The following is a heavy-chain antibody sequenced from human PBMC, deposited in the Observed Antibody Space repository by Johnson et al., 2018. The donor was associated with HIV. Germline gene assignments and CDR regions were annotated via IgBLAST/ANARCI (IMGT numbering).Heavy chain of an antibody. Sequence: QMLLVESGGGVVQPGRSLRLSCAASGFTFSDYYMSWIRQAPGKGLEWVSYISSSGSVIYSADSVKGRFTISRDNARNSLHLQMNSLRAEDTAVYYCARKGDAFDFWGQGTKVTVSS. CDR3: ARKGDAFDF. CDR2: ISSSGSVI. V-gene: IGHV3-11*01. J-gene: IGHJ3*01. CDR1: GFTFSDYY.